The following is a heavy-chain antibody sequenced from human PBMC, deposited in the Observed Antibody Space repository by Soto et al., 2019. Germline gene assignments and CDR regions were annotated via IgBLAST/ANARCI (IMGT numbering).Heavy chain of an antibody. J-gene: IGHJ6*02. CDR1: GYIFTSYY. V-gene: IGHV1-46*01. CDR2: INPSGGST. D-gene: IGHD3-3*01. CDR3: ASWSAYYDFWSGSPYGMDV. Sequence: ASVKVSCKASGYIFTSYYMHWVRQAPGQGLEWMGIINPSGGSTSYAQKFQGRVTMTRDTSTSTVYMELSSLRSEDTAVYYCASWSAYYDFWSGSPYGMDVWGQGTTVTVSS.